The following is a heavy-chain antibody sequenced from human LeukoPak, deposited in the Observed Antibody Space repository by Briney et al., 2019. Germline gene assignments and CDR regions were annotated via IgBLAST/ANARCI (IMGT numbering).Heavy chain of an antibody. CDR2: ISGSGGST. V-gene: IGHV3-53*01. CDR3: ARGHTYTEHSSSWYEKWFPLPNPLSCWFDP. CDR1: GFTVSSNY. D-gene: IGHD6-13*01. J-gene: IGHJ5*02. Sequence: PGGSLRLSCAASGFTVSSNYMSWVRQAPGKGLEWVSSISGSGGSTYYADSVKGRFTISRDNAKNSLYLQMNSLRAEDTAVYYCARGHTYTEHSSSWYEKWFPLPNPLSCWFDPWGQGTLVTVSS.